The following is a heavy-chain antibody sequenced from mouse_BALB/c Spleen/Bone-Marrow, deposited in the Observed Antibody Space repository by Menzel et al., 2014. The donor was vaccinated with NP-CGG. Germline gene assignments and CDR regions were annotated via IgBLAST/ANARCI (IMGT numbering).Heavy chain of an antibody. Sequence: QVQLKDSGAELMKPGASVKISCKATGYTFSSYWIEWVKQRPGHGLEWIGEILPGRGSTNYNEKFKGKATFTSDTSSNTAYVQLSSLTSEDSAVYYCARWDTTAMDYWGQGTSVTVSS. CDR3: ARWDTTAMDY. D-gene: IGHD1-1*01. J-gene: IGHJ4*01. CDR2: ILPGRGST. CDR1: GYTFSSYW. V-gene: IGHV1-9*01.